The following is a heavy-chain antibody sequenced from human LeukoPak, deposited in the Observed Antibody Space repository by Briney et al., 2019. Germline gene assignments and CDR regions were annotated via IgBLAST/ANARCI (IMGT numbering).Heavy chain of an antibody. D-gene: IGHD3-10*01. V-gene: IGHV4-59*01. CDR3: ARGLLWFGELSFDY. CDR1: GGSISSYY. Sequence: PSETLSLTCTVSGGSISSYYWSWIRQPPGKGLEWIGYIYYSGSTNYNPSLKSRVTISVDTSKNQFSLKLSSVTAADTAVYYYARGLLWFGELSFDYWGQGTLVTVSS. J-gene: IGHJ4*02. CDR2: IYYSGST.